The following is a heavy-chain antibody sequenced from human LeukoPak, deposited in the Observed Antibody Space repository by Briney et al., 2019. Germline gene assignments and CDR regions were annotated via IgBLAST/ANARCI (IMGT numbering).Heavy chain of an antibody. Sequence: GGSLRLSCVASGFTFSGHWMHWVRPGPGKGVVAVSPITTDRRSTAYAHSVEARFTIYRNNAKNSRYLQMSSLRAEETARYYYLCLSVGVWGKGTTVTVS. CDR1: GFTFSGHW. CDR3: LCLSVGV. J-gene: IGHJ6*03. CDR2: ITTDRRST. V-gene: IGHV3-74*03. D-gene: IGHD3-10*02.